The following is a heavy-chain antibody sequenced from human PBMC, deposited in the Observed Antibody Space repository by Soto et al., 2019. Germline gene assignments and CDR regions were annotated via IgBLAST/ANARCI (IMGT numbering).Heavy chain of an antibody. CDR3: ARALYSGIAVPTDY. V-gene: IGHV1-2*04. CDR1: GYTFTGYY. Sequence: QVQLVQSGAEVKKPGTSVKVSCKASGYTFTGYYMHWVRQAPGQGLEWMGWINPNSGGTNYAQKFQGWVTMTRDTSISTAYMELSTLRSDDTAVYYCARALYSGIAVPTDYWGQGTLVTVSS. D-gene: IGHD6-13*01. J-gene: IGHJ4*02. CDR2: INPNSGGT.